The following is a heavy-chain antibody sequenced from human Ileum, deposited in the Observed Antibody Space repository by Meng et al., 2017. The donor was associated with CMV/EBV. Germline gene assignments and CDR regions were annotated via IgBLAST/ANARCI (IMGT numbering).Heavy chain of an antibody. CDR3: ARDEWELYTWFDP. D-gene: IGHD1-26*01. V-gene: IGHV1-2*02. CDR2: INPNSGGT. CDR1: GYTFTAYY. Sequence: ASVKVSCKASGYTFTAYYMHWVRQAPGQGLEWMGWINPNSGGTNYAQKFQGRVTMTRDTSISTAYMELSRLRSSDTAVYYCARDEWELYTWFDPWGQGTLVTVSS. J-gene: IGHJ5*02.